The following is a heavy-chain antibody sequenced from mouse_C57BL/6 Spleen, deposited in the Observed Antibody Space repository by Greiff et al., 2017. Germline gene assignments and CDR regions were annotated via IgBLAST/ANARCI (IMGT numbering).Heavy chain of an antibody. D-gene: IGHD1-1*01. CDR3: ARQGIITTVEYYDAMDY. Sequence: QVQLQQSGAELMKPGASVKLSCKATGYTFPGYWIVWVKQRPGHGLEWIGEILTGSGSTNYNEKFKGKATFTTDTSSNTGYMQISSLTTEDSATYYCARQGIITTVEYYDAMDYWGQGTLVTVSA. CDR1: GYTFPGYW. V-gene: IGHV1-9*01. CDR2: ILTGSGST. J-gene: IGHJ4*01.